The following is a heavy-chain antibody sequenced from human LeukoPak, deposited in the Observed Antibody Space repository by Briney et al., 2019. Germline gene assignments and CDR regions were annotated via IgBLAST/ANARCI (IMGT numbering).Heavy chain of an antibody. CDR3: ARAIVATINPFDY. CDR2: ISSSSRYI. CDR1: GFTFSSYS. D-gene: IGHD5-12*01. J-gene: IGHJ4*02. Sequence: GGSLRLSCAASGFTFSSYSMNWVRQAPGKGLEWVSSISSSSRYIYYADSVKGRFTISRDNAKNSLYLQMNSLRAEDTAVYYCARAIVATINPFDYWGQGTLVTVSS. V-gene: IGHV3-21*01.